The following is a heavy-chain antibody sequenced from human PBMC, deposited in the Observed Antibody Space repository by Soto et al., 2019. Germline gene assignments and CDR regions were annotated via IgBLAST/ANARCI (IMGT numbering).Heavy chain of an antibody. J-gene: IGHJ5*02. CDR1: GFTFSDYY. CDR3: ARYLGYCSSTSCENWFDP. V-gene: IGHV3-11*01. Sequence: GGSLRLSCAASGFTFSDYYMSWIRQAPGKGLEWVSYISSSGSTIYYADSVKGRFTISRDNAKNSLYLQMNSLRAEDTAVYYCARYLGYCSSTSCENWFDPWGQGTLVTVSS. D-gene: IGHD2-2*03. CDR2: ISSSGSTI.